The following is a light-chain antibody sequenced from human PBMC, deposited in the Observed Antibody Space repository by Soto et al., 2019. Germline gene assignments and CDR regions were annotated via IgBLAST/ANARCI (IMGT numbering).Light chain of an antibody. Sequence: QSALTQPASVSGSPGQSITISCTGTSSDVGGYNYVSWYQQHPGKAPKLMIYEVSNRPSGVSNRFSGSKSGNTASLTISGLQAGDEADYYCSSYTSSSTLVFGNGTKVTVL. CDR2: EVS. V-gene: IGLV2-14*01. CDR3: SSYTSSSTLV. J-gene: IGLJ1*01. CDR1: SSDVGGYNY.